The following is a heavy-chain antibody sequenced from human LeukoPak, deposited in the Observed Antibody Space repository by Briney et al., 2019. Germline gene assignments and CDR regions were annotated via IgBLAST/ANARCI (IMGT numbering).Heavy chain of an antibody. D-gene: IGHD3-16*02. Sequence: GGSLRLSCAASGFTFSSYSMNWVRQAPGKGLEWVSSISSSSSYIYYADSVKGRFTISRDNAKNSLYLQMNSLRAEDTAVYYCARDRIEYDYVWGSYRYSGYWGQGTLVTVSS. CDR2: ISSSSSYI. J-gene: IGHJ4*02. CDR1: GFTFSSYS. V-gene: IGHV3-21*04. CDR3: ARDRIEYDYVWGSYRYSGY.